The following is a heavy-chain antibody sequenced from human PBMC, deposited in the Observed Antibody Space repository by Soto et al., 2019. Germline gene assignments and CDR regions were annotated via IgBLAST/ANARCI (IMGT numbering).Heavy chain of an antibody. CDR3: AREYTAWPLAYGLDV. J-gene: IGHJ6*02. CDR1: GFTFSNYS. Sequence: PGGSLRLSCVGSGFTFSNYSINWVRQAPGKGLEWVSSISSRSDIYFADSVKGRFTISRGNAKNSVSLQMNSLRAEDTAVYYCAREYTAWPLAYGLDVWGQGTTVTVSS. CDR2: ISSRSDI. D-gene: IGHD2-2*02. V-gene: IGHV3-21*01.